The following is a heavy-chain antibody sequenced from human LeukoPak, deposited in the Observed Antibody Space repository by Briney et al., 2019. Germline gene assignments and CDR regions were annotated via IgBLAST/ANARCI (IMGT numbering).Heavy chain of an antibody. V-gene: IGHV4-59*08. D-gene: IGHD6-13*01. CDR2: SFYSGNP. Sequence: NSSETLSLTCTVSGGSISNYYWYWMRQPPGKGLEWIAYSFYSGNPNYNPSLKSRVTISVDTSKNQFSLKLTSVTAADTAVYYCARGVAAAGTGFVDYWGQGTLVTVSS. CDR1: GGSISNYY. J-gene: IGHJ4*02. CDR3: ARGVAAAGTGFVDY.